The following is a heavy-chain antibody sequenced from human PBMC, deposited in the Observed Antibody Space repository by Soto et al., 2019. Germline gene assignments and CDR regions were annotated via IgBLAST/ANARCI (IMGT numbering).Heavy chain of an antibody. CDR1: GGSFSGYY. CDR3: VYVGDSSSWYGREHFDY. J-gene: IGHJ4*02. V-gene: IGHV4-34*01. CDR2: INHSGST. D-gene: IGHD6-13*01. Sequence: SETLSLTCAVYGGSFSGYYWSWIRQPPGKGLEWIGEINHSGSTNYNPSLKSRVTISVDTSKNQFSLKLSSVTAADTAVYYCVYVGDSSSWYGREHFDYWGQGTLVTVSS.